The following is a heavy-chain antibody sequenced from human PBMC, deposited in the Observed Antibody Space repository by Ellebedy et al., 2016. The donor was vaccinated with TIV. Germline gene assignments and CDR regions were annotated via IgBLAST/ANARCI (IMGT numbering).Heavy chain of an antibody. J-gene: IGHJ4*02. V-gene: IGHV3-30*18. CDR2: ISYDGSNK. CDR3: AKGPSRGAAAAKY. Sequence: GESLKISCEASGFYFADYAMHWVRQAPGKGLEWVAVISYDGSNKYYADSVKGRFTISRDNSKNTVYLQMNSLRGEDTAVYYCAKGPSRGAAAAKYWGQGTLVTVSS. CDR1: GFYFADYA. D-gene: IGHD6-13*01.